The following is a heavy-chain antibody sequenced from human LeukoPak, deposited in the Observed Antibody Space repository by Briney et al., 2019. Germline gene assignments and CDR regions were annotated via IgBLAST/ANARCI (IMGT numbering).Heavy chain of an antibody. D-gene: IGHD4/OR15-4a*01. J-gene: IGHJ4*02. CDR2: INGDGRST. Sequence: GGSLRLSCAASGFTFSDQWMHWVRQGPEKGLVWVSRINGDGRSTAYADFVKGRFTISRDNARNTLSLQMNSLRIEDTAIYYCVKGAPFDYWGQGTLVAASS. V-gene: IGHV3-74*03. CDR3: VKGAPFDY. CDR1: GFTFSDQW.